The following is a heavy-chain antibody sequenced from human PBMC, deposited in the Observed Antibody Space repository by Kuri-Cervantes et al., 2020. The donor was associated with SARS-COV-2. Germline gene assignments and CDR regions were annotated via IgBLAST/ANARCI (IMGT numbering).Heavy chain of an antibody. D-gene: IGHD6-6*01. CDR1: GDSITIYY. V-gene: IGHV4-59*01. CDR2: ISETGGT. CDR3: ARTQGVAARRGDHNWFDP. Sequence: SETLSLTCTVSGDSITIYYWSWIRQSPGKGLEWIGYISETGGTNYNPSLKSRVTMSVDISKNQFSLKMNSVNAADTAVYYCARTQGVAARRGDHNWFDPWGQGTLVTVSS. J-gene: IGHJ5*02.